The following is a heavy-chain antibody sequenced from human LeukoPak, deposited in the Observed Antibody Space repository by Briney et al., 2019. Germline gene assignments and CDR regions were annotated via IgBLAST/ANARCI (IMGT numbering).Heavy chain of an antibody. D-gene: IGHD1-26*01. CDR2: ISSGGST. V-gene: IGHV3-53*01. Sequence: PGGSLRLSCAASGFTVSRNYMSWVRQAPGKGLEWVSVISSGGSTYYADSVKGRFTISGDNSKNTLYLQVNSLRAEDTAVYYCARGGDIVGATRSALENWGQGTMVTVSS. CDR3: ARGGDIVGATRSALEN. CDR1: GFTVSRNY. J-gene: IGHJ3*02.